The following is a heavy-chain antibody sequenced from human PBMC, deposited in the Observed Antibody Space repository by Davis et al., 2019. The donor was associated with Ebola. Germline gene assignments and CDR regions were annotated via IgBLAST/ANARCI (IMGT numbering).Heavy chain of an antibody. CDR1: GGTFTNYA. D-gene: IGHD3-10*01. CDR2: ISAYNGNT. J-gene: IGHJ4*02. V-gene: IGHV1-18*01. CDR3: ARDRFGDSDY. Sequence: ASVKVSCKTSGGTFTNYAVNWVRQAPGQGLEWMGWISAYNGNTKYAQKLQGRVTMTTDTSTSTAYMEVRSLRSDDTAVYYCARDRFGDSDYWGQGTLVTVSS.